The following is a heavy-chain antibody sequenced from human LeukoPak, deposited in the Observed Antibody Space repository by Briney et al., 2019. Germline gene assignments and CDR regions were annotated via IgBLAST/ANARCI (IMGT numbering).Heavy chain of an antibody. D-gene: IGHD3-22*01. CDR3: ENDGSSFEY. CDR1: GFTFSSNY. Sequence: PGGSLRLSCAAYGFTFSSNYITWVRQAPGKGLEWVANIKKDGSDTYYVDSVKGRFSISRDNVKNSLHLQMNNLRAEGTAVYYCENDGSSFEYWGQGALVTVSS. V-gene: IGHV3-7*01. J-gene: IGHJ4*02. CDR2: IKKDGSDT.